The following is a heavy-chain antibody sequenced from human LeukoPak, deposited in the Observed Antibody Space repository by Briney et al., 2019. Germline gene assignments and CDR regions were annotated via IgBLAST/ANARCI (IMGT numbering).Heavy chain of an antibody. V-gene: IGHV3-64*01. D-gene: IGHD5-12*01. Sequence: GGSLRLSCAASGFTFSDFAMHWLRQAPGKGLEYVSTISSNGISPYYANFVKGRFTISRDNSKNTLSVQMDSQIGDGTAVDYGLRAQWINNYHYAINVWRRGTAVTVSS. J-gene: IGHJ6*02. CDR2: ISSNGISP. CDR1: GFTFSDFA. CDR3: LRAQWINNYHYAINV.